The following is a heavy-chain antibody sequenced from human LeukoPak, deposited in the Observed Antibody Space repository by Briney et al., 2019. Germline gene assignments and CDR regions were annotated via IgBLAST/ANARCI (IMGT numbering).Heavy chain of an antibody. CDR3: ARSYSNHLFGMDV. CDR1: GLIVSSYY. J-gene: IGHJ6*02. Sequence: GGSLRLSCVASGLIVSSYYMTWVRQAPGKGLEWVSVIYSGGSTYYADSVKGRVAISRDNSKNTVFLQMSSVRAEHTAVYYCARSYSNHLFGMDVWGQGTTVTVTS. D-gene: IGHD4-11*01. CDR2: IYSGGST. V-gene: IGHV3-66*01.